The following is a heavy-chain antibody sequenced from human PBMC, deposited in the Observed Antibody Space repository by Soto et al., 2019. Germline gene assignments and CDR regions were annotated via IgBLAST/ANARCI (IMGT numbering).Heavy chain of an antibody. CDR3: TRGLFSGSSYSGSWYYFDS. CDR2: INHIGSS. CDR1: GGSISSSNW. V-gene: IGHV4-4*02. J-gene: IGHJ4*02. D-gene: IGHD1-26*01. Sequence: LRETLSLTCAVSGGSISSSNWWSWVRQPPGKGLEWIVEINHIGSSIYNPSLKNRVTISTMSNNKFSLELSSVTAADTAVYYCTRGLFSGSSYSGSWYYFDSWGQGTMVTVSS.